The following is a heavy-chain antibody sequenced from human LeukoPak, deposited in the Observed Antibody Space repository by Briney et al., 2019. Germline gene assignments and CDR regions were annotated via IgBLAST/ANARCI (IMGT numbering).Heavy chain of an antibody. CDR1: GGSISSYY. Sequence: PSETLSLTCTVSGGSISSYYWGWIRQPPGKGLEWIGSIYYSGSTYYNPSLKSRVTISVDTSKNQFSLKLNSVTAADTAVYYCARENNVDPQAEDYWGQGTLVTVSS. CDR3: ARENNVDPQAEDY. J-gene: IGHJ4*02. V-gene: IGHV4-39*07. CDR2: IYYSGST. D-gene: IGHD1-14*01.